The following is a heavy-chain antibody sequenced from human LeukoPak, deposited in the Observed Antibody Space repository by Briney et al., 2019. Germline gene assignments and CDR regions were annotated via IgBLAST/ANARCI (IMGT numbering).Heavy chain of an antibody. Sequence: KASETLSLTCAVSGGSISSGSYYWSCIRQPAGKGLEWIGRIYTSGSTNYNPSLKSRVTISVDTSKNPFSLNLSSVTAADTAVYYCAAQYYYDSSGYSYFDYWGQGTLVTVSS. CDR2: IYTSGST. V-gene: IGHV4-61*02. CDR1: GGSISSGSYY. CDR3: AAQYYYDSSGYSYFDY. D-gene: IGHD3-22*01. J-gene: IGHJ4*02.